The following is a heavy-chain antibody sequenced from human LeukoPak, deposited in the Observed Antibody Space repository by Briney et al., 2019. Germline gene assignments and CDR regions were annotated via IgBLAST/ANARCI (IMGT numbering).Heavy chain of an antibody. V-gene: IGHV5-51*01. D-gene: IGHD4-17*01. Sequence: GESLKISCKGSGDTFPNYWIAWVRQMPGKGLEWMGIIYPGDSDTRYSPSFQGQVTISADKSISTAYLQWGSLKASDTAIYFCARSKYGDYDRALDYWGQGTLVTVSS. CDR3: ARSKYGDYDRALDY. CDR1: GDTFPNYW. J-gene: IGHJ4*02. CDR2: IYPGDSDT.